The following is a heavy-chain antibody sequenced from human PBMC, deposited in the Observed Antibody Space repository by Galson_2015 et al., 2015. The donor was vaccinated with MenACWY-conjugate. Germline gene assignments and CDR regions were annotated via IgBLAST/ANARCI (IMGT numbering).Heavy chain of an antibody. D-gene: IGHD2-2*01. CDR3: ARGLTSCWECNWFDP. CDR2: ISNDGSRI. J-gene: IGHJ5*02. V-gene: IGHV3-74*01. CDR1: GFTLSSYW. Sequence: SLRLSCAASGFTLSSYWMHWVRHVPGKGPVWVSRISNDGSRISYADSVEGRFTISRDNSKNTLYLQMNSLRAEDTAVYYCARGLTSCWECNWFDPWGQGTLVTVSS.